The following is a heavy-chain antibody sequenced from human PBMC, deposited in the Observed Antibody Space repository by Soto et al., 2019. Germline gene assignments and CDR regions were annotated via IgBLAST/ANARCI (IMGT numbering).Heavy chain of an antibody. CDR2: IYWDDDK. CDR1: GFSLSTSGVG. V-gene: IGHV2-5*02. D-gene: IGHD6-13*01. J-gene: IGHJ1*01. Sequence: QITLKESGPTLVKPTQTLTLTCTFSGFSLSTSGVGVGWIRQPPGKALEWLALIYWDDDKRYSPSLKSRLTITKDTSKKQVGLRMTNMDPVDTATYYCAHSDSSSWGEYAEYFQHWGQGTLVTVSS. CDR3: AHSDSSSWGEYAEYFQH.